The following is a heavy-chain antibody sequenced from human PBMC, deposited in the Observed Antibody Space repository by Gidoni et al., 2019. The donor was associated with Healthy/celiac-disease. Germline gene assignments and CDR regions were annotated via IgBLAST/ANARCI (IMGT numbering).Heavy chain of an antibody. D-gene: IGHD2-21*02. V-gene: IGHV3-30*18. CDR2: ISYDGSNK. CDR3: AKAPSDLGFLDY. J-gene: IGHJ4*02. Sequence: QVQLVESGGGVVHPGRSLRLSCAASGFTFSSYGMHWVRQAPGKGLEWVAVISYDGSNKYYADSVKGRFTISRDNSKNTLYLQMNSLRAEDTAVYYCAKAPSDLGFLDYWGQGTLVTVSS. CDR1: GFTFSSYG.